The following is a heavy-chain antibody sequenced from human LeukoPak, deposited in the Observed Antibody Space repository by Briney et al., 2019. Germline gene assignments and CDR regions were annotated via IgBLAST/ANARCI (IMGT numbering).Heavy chain of an antibody. J-gene: IGHJ5*02. Sequence: GESLKISCQVSGYSFTNYWIGWVRQMPGKGLEWMGSIDPGDSDTRYSPSFQGQVTISADKSISTAYLQWSSLKASDTAMYYCASAHYYDSSWFDPWGQGTLVTVSS. V-gene: IGHV5-51*01. D-gene: IGHD3-22*01. CDR1: GYSFTNYW. CDR3: ASAHYYDSSWFDP. CDR2: IDPGDSDT.